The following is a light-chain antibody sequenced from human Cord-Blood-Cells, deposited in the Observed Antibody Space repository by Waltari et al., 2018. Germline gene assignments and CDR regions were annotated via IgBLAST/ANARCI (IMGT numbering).Light chain of an antibody. V-gene: IGLV1-44*01. CDR2: SNK. J-gene: IGLJ7*01. Sequence: QSVLTQPPSASGTPGQRVTISCSGSSSNIGSNTVNWYQQLPGTAPKLLIYSNKRRPSGGPDRFSGSKSGTSASLAISGLQSEVEADYYCAAWDDSLNGAVFGGGTQLTVL. CDR3: AAWDDSLNGAV. CDR1: SSNIGSNT.